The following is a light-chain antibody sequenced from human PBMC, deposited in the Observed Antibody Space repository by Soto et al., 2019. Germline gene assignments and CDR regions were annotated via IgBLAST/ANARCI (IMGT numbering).Light chain of an antibody. CDR2: GAS. Sequence: DIGLTQSPGTLSLSPGERATLSCRASQSINSDYLAWYQQKPGQAPRLLIYGASSRATGIPDRFSGSGSGTDFTLTISRLEPEDFAIYYCQHYGSSPTFGGGTKVDIK. J-gene: IGKJ4*01. V-gene: IGKV3-20*01. CDR1: QSINSDY. CDR3: QHYGSSPT.